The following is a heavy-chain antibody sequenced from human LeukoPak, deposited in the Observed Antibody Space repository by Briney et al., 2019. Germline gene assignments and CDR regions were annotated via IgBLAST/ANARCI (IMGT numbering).Heavy chain of an antibody. D-gene: IGHD2-2*01. V-gene: IGHV4-4*07. Sequence: SETLSLTCAVYGGSFSGYYWSWIRQPAGKGLEWIGRIHTTGGSSYNPSLKSRISMSVDASKNQFSLKLSSVTAADTAVYYCARDLALGYCPSSSCSSPLFHYWGQGTLVTVSS. J-gene: IGHJ4*02. CDR2: IHTTGGS. CDR3: ARDLALGYCPSSSCSSPLFHY. CDR1: GGSFSGYY.